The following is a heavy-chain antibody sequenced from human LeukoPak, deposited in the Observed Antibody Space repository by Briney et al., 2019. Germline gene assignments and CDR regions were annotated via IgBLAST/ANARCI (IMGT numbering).Heavy chain of an antibody. D-gene: IGHD1-26*01. Sequence: SETLSLTCTVSGVSFNTYYASWIRQAPGKGLEVIGFIYNGGNTNYNPSLKRRATISVHTSNNQFSLRLTSVTAGDTAMYYCAAGPWELDFWGQGTLVTVSS. CDR2: IYNGGNT. V-gene: IGHV4-4*09. CDR1: GVSFNTYY. CDR3: AAGPWELDF. J-gene: IGHJ4*02.